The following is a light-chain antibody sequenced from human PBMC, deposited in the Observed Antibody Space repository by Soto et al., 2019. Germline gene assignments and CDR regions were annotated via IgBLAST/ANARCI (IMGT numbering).Light chain of an antibody. J-gene: IGKJ5*01. CDR3: QQYGKSPYT. CDR2: GAS. Sequence: EIVLTQSPGTLSLSPGERATLSCRASQSVSSSYLGWYQQKPGQAPRLLIYGASSRATGIPDRFNGSGSGTDFTLNIRRLEPEDFGGYYCQQYGKSPYTFGQGTRLEIK. V-gene: IGKV3-20*01. CDR1: QSVSSSY.